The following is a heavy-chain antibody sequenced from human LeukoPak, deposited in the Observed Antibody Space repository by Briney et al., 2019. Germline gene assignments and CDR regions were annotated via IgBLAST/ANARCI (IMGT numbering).Heavy chain of an antibody. V-gene: IGHV3-33*01. CDR3: TTDPPSNWVSRGGGY. D-gene: IGHD7-27*01. J-gene: IGHJ4*02. CDR2: VWYDGTNK. Sequence: GRSLRLSCAASGFILSSYRMHWVRQAPGKGLEWVAVVWYDGTNKYYADSVKGRFTISRDNSKNTLYLQMNSLRTEDTAVYYCTTDPPSNWVSRGGGYWGQGTLVTVSS. CDR1: GFILSSYR.